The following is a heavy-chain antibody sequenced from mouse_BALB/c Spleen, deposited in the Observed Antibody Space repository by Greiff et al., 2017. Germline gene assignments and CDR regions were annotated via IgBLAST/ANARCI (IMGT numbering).Heavy chain of an antibody. V-gene: IGHV1-9*01. CDR3: ASIYYRYDYNY. D-gene: IGHD2-14*01. CDR1: GYTFSSYW. CDR2: ILPGSGST. Sequence: VQLQQSGAELMKPGASVKISCKATGYTFSSYWIEWVKQRPGHGLEWIGEILPGSGSTNYNEKFKGKATFTADTSSNTAYMQLSSLTSEDSAVYYCASIYYRYDYNYWGQGTTLTVSS. J-gene: IGHJ2*01.